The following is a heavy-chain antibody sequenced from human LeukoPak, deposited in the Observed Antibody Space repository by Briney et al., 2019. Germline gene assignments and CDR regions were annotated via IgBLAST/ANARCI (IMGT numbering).Heavy chain of an antibody. D-gene: IGHD1-26*01. J-gene: IGHJ4*02. CDR3: ARRSLVGATYDY. CDR2: IYYSGST. V-gene: IGHV4-39*01. Sequence: KPSETLSLTCTVSGGSISSSSYYWGWIRQPPGKGLEWIGSIYYSGSTYYNPSLKSRVTISVDTSKNQFSLKLSSVTAADTAVYYCARRSLVGATYDYWGQGTLVTVSS. CDR1: GGSISSSSYY.